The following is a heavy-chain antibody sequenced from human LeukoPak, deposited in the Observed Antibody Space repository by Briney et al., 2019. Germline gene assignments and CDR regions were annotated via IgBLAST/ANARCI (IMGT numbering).Heavy chain of an antibody. D-gene: IGHD2-2*01. V-gene: IGHV1-2*04. CDR3: AREIGACTSTTCYGYFDY. CDR2: IKPHSGDT. CDR1: GYTFTGFY. J-gene: IGHJ4*02. Sequence: ASVKVSCKASGYTFTGFYIHWVRQAPGQGLEWMGWIKPHSGDTNYAQRFQDWVTMTRDTSLSTAYMEVSRLRSDDTAVYYCAREIGACTSTTCYGYFDYWGQGTLVTVSS.